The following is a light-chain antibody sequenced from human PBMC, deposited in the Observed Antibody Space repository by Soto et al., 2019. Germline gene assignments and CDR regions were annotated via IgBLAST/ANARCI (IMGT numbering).Light chain of an antibody. CDR2: GAS. CDR1: ESVSSSSY. Sequence: EIVLTQSPGTLSLSPGERATLSCRTSESVSSSSYLAWYQQKPGQAPRLLIYGASSRATGIPDRFSGSGSATDFTLTISRQEPEDFAVYYCRQYGSSPSYTFGQGTKLEIK. J-gene: IGKJ2*01. CDR3: RQYGSSPSYT. V-gene: IGKV3-20*01.